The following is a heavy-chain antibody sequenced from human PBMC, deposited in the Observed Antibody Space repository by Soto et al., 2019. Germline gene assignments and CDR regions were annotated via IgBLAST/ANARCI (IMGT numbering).Heavy chain of an antibody. J-gene: IGHJ6*02. Sequence: GASVKVSCKASGGTFSSYAISWVRQAPGQGLEWMGGIIPIFGTANYAQKFQGRVTITADKSTSTAYMELSSLRSEDTAVYYCALRITIFGVVIPSYYYYGMDVWGQGTTVTVSS. V-gene: IGHV1-69*06. D-gene: IGHD3-3*01. CDR1: GGTFSSYA. CDR2: IIPIFGTA. CDR3: ALRITIFGVVIPSYYYYGMDV.